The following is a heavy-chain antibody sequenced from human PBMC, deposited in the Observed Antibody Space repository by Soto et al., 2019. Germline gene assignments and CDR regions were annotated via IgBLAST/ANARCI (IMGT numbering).Heavy chain of an antibody. D-gene: IGHD3-22*01. J-gene: IGHJ4*02. CDR3: ASRGTLYCDSSGYYDY. V-gene: IGHV4-30-2*01. Sequence: QLQLQESGSGLVKPSQTLSLTCAVSGGSISSGGYSWSWIRQPPGKGLEWIGYIYHSGSTYYNPSLKSRVTISVDRSKNQFSLKLSSVTAADTAVYYCASRGTLYCDSSGYYDYWGQGTLVTVSS. CDR1: GGSISSGGYS. CDR2: IYHSGST.